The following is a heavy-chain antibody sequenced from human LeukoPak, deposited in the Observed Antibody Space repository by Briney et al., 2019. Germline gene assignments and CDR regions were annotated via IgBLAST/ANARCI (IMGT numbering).Heavy chain of an antibody. D-gene: IGHD3-22*01. CDR1: GGSFSGYY. CDR3: ARDEDNSGRYYYYMDV. Sequence: KSSETLSLTCAVYGGSFSGYYWSWIRQPPGKGLEWIGYIYHSVRTNYNPSLKSRATISVDTSTNQFSLKLSYVTAADTAVYYCARDEDNSGRYYYYMDVWGKGTTVTVSS. J-gene: IGHJ6*03. CDR2: IYHSVRT. V-gene: IGHV4-59*01.